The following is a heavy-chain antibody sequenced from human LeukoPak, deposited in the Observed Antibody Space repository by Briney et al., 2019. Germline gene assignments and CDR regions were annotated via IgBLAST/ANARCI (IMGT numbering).Heavy chain of an antibody. V-gene: IGHV4-38-2*01. J-gene: IGHJ5*02. CDR3: ARQLGSGWYNWFDP. CDR2: IYHSGST. Sequence: SETLSLTCAVSGYSISSGYYWGWIRQPPGKGLEWIGSIYHSGSTYYNPSLKSRVTISVDTSKHQFSLKLSSVTAADTAVYYCARQLGSGWYNWFDPWGRGTLVTVSS. D-gene: IGHD6-19*01. CDR1: GYSISSGYY.